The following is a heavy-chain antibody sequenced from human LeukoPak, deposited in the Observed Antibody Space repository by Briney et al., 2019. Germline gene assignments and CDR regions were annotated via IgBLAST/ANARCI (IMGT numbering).Heavy chain of an antibody. V-gene: IGHV1-2*06. J-gene: IGHJ4*02. CDR1: GYTFTDYY. Sequence: GASVKVSCMAPGYTFTDYYMHWVRQAPGQGLQWMGRINPKTCGTNYAQKFQDRVTMTGDTSISTAYMELSRLRSDDTAVYYCARRVQTTGVFDYWGQGTLVTVSS. D-gene: IGHD2-8*01. CDR3: ARRVQTTGVFDY. CDR2: INPKTCGT.